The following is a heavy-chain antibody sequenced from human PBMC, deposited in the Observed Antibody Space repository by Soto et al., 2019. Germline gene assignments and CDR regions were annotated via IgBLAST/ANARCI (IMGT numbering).Heavy chain of an antibody. CDR1: GFTFSSYA. CDR3: ARGGVYYGSGRYWAIDY. J-gene: IGHJ4*02. D-gene: IGHD3-10*01. CDR2: ISYDGSNK. Sequence: QVQLVESGGGVVQPGRSLRLSCAASGFTFSSYAMHWVRQAPGKGLEWVAVISYDGSNKYYADSVKGRFTISRDNSKNTLYLQMNSLRAEDTAVYYCARGGVYYGSGRYWAIDYWGQGTLVTVSS. V-gene: IGHV3-30-3*01.